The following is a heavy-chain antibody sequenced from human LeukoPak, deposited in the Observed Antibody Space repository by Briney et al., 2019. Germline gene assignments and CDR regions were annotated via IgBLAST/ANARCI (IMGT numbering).Heavy chain of an antibody. D-gene: IGHD3-22*01. V-gene: IGHV3-21*01. CDR1: GFTFSTFA. CDR3: ARALRVRSGGYYYMDV. J-gene: IGHJ6*03. CDR2: IFPSGGEI. Sequence: GGSLRLSCAASGFTFSTFAMIWVRQPPGKGLEWVSSIFPSGGEIHYADSVKGRFTISRDNAKNSLYLQVNSLRAEDTAVYYCARALRVRSGGYYYMDVWGKGTTVTVSS.